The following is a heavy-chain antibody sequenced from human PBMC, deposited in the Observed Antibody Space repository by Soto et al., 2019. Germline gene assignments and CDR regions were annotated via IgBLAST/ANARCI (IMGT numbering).Heavy chain of an antibody. CDR1: GFTFSTYG. J-gene: IGHJ6*02. D-gene: IGHD4-17*01. Sequence: QVQLVESGGGEVQPGRSLTISCAASGFTFSTYGMHWVRQTPGKGLEWVAVISYDGTNKFYSDSVKGRFTISRDNFKNTLTRQMNSRRADDTAVYSCAKDLQSYGDYDYYCYGMDVWGLGTRVTVSS. V-gene: IGHV3-30*18. CDR3: AKDLQSYGDYDYYCYGMDV. CDR2: ISYDGTNK.